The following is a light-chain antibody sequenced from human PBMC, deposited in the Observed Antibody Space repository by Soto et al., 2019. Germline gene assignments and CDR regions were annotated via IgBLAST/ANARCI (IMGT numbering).Light chain of an antibody. CDR2: EVS. V-gene: IGLV2-8*01. Sequence: QSVLTQPPSASGSPGQSVTISCTGTSSDVGGYNCVSWYQHHPGKAPKVMIYEVSKRPSGVPDRFSGSKSGNTASLTVSGLQAEDETDYYCSSYAGSNNYVFGTGTKLTVL. CDR3: SSYAGSNNYV. J-gene: IGLJ1*01. CDR1: SSDVGGYNC.